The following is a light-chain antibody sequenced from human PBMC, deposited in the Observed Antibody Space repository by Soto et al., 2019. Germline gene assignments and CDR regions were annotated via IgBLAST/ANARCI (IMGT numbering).Light chain of an antibody. Sequence: AIRMTQSPSSFSASTGDRVTITFRASQGISTYLGWYQQKPGKAPNLLIYAASTLQSGVPSRFSGSGSGTNFTLTISCLQSEDFATYYCQQYYDYPYTFGQGTNLEIK. CDR2: AAS. J-gene: IGKJ2*01. CDR3: QQYYDYPYT. V-gene: IGKV1-8*01. CDR1: QGISTY.